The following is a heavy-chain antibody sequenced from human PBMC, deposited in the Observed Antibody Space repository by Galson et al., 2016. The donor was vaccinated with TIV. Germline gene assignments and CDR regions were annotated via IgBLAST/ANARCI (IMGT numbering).Heavy chain of an antibody. CDR3: ARLSRRLLVYAFDI. Sequence: QSGAEVTKPGESLKISCKGSGYSFTSYWIGWVRQMPGKGLEWMGIIYPGDSDTRNSPSFQGQVTISADTSISTAYLPWDSLKASDTGMYYFARLSRRLLVYAFDIWGQGTMVTVSS. D-gene: IGHD2-8*02. CDR2: IYPGDSDT. V-gene: IGHV5-51*01. J-gene: IGHJ3*02. CDR1: GYSFTSYW.